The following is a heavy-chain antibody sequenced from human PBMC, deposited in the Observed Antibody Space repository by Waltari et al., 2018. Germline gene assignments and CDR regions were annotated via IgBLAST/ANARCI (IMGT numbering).Heavy chain of an antibody. J-gene: IGHJ2*01. CDR3: ARGYCSGGSCLGEDL. CDR2: IIPIFGTA. V-gene: IGHV1-69*01. Sequence: PGQGLEWMGGIIPIFGTANYAQKFQGRVTITADESTSTAYMELSSLRSEDTAVYYCARGYCSGGSCLGEDLWGRGTLVTVSS. D-gene: IGHD2-15*01.